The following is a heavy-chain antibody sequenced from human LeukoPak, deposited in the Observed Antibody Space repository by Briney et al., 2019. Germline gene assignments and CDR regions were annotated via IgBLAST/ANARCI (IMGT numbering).Heavy chain of an antibody. J-gene: IGHJ4*02. D-gene: IGHD4-17*01. CDR2: ISYDGSNK. CDR3: GRVSGDYYHTVDY. V-gene: IGHV3-30-3*01. Sequence: GGSLRLSCAASGFTFSSYAMHWVRQAPGKGLEWVAVISYDGSNKYYADSVKGRFTISRDNSKNTLYLQMNSLRAEDTALYYCGRVSGDYYHTVDYWGQGTLVTVSS. CDR1: GFTFSSYA.